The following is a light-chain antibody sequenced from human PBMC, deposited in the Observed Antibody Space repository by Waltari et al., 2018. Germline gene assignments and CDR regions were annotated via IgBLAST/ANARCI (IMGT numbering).Light chain of an antibody. J-gene: IGLJ1*01. CDR3: CSYAGSSTSV. Sequence: QSALTQPASVSGSPGQSITISCPGTRSDVGSYNLVSWYQQHPGKAPKLMIYEVSKRPSGVSNRFSGSKSGNTASLTISGLQAEDEADYYCCSYAGSSTSVFGTGTKVTVL. CDR2: EVS. V-gene: IGLV2-23*02. CDR1: RSDVGSYNL.